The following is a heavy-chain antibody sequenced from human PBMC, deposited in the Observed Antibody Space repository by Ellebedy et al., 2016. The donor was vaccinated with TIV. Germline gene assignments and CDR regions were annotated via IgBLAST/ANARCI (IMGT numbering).Heavy chain of an antibody. CDR3: ARAYGMDV. Sequence: SVKVSXXASGGTFSSYAISWVRQAPGQGLEWMGRIIPILGIANYAQKFQGRVTITADKSTSTAYMELSSLRSDDTAVYYCARAYGMDVWGQGTTVTVSS. V-gene: IGHV1-69*04. CDR2: IIPILGIA. CDR1: GGTFSSYA. J-gene: IGHJ6*02.